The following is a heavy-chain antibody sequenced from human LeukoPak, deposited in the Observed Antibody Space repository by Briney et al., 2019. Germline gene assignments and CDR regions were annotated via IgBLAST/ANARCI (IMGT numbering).Heavy chain of an antibody. V-gene: IGHV4-39*01. Sequence: PSETLSLTCTVSGGSISSSSYYWGWIRQPPGKGLEWFGSIYYSGSTYYNPSLKSRVTISVDTSKNQFSLKLSSVTAADTAVYYCARQLGYCSSTSCYADKVDYWGQGTLVTVSS. J-gene: IGHJ4*02. CDR2: IYYSGST. D-gene: IGHD2-2*01. CDR1: GGSISSSSYY. CDR3: ARQLGYCSSTSCYADKVDY.